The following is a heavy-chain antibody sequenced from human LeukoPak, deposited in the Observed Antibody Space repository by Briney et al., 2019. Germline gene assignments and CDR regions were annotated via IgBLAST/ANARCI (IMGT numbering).Heavy chain of an antibody. J-gene: IGHJ4*02. CDR1: GTSITRTY. V-gene: IGHV4-59*08. D-gene: IGHD3-3*01. Sequence: SETLSLTCTVSGTSITRTYWSWIRQPPGRGLESVGYVYDTGDTNYNPSLKSRVTISVDTSKNQFSLKLSSVTAADTAVYYCARAGTYDFWSGYPFLFDYWGQGTLVTVSS. CDR3: ARAGTYDFWSGYPFLFDY. CDR2: VYDTGDT.